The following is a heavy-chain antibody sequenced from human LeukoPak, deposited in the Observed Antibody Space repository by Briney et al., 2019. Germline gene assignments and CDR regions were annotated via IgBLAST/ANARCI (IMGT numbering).Heavy chain of an antibody. CDR2: IIPIFGTA. D-gene: IGHD2-15*01. Sequence: ASVKVSCKASGGTFSSYAISWVRQAPGQGLEWMGGIIPIFGTANYAQKFQGRVTITADESTSTAYMELSSLRSEDTAVYYCARDGSRYCSSGSCLGNFDYWGQGTLVTVSS. V-gene: IGHV1-69*13. J-gene: IGHJ4*02. CDR3: ARDGSRYCSSGSCLGNFDY. CDR1: GGTFSSYA.